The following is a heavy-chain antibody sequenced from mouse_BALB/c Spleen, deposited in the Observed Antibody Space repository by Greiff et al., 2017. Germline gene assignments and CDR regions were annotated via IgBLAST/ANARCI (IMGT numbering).Heavy chain of an antibody. CDR2: IWAGGST. Sequence: VKLMESGPGLVAPSQSLSITCTVSGFSLTSYGVHWVRQPPGKGLEWLGVIWAGGSTNYNSALMSRLSISKDNSKSQVFLKMNSLQTDDTAMYYCARDRWDGAMDYWGQGTSVTVSS. CDR1: GFSLTSYG. D-gene: IGHD4-1*01. V-gene: IGHV2-9*02. CDR3: ARDRWDGAMDY. J-gene: IGHJ4*01.